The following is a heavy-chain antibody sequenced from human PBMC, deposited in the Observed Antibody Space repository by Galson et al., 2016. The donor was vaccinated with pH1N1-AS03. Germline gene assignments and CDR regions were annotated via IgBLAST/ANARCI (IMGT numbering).Heavy chain of an antibody. CDR1: GGTFGNYA. D-gene: IGHD3-22*01. CDR3: ARDRHYDSSGRYFYESEH. J-gene: IGHJ4*02. V-gene: IGHV1-69*13. CDR2: IHPIFGTP. Sequence: SVKVSCKASGGTFGNYAISWMRQAPGQGLEWMGGIHPIFGTPSYAQKFQGRLTVTADDSTSAAYMELSSLTSEDTAIYYCARDRHYDSSGRYFYESEHWGQGTLVIVS.